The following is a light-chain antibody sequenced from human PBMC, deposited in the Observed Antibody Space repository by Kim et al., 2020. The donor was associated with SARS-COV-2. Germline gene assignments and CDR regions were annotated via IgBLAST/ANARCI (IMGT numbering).Light chain of an antibody. V-gene: IGKV3-20*01. Sequence: EIVLTQSPGTLSLSPGERATLSCRASQSVSSSYLAWYQQKPGQAPRLLIYGASSRATGVPDRFSGSWSGTDFTLTITRLEPEDFAVYYCQQYGNSPHTFGQGTKVDIK. CDR1: QSVSSSY. CDR3: QQYGNSPHT. CDR2: GAS. J-gene: IGKJ1*01.